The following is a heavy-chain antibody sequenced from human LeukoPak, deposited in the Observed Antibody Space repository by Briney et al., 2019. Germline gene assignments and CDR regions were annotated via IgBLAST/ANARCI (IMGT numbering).Heavy chain of an antibody. J-gene: IGHJ3*02. CDR3: ARDYVGDYSSSPLDVFAFDI. CDR1: GFTFSNYW. CDR2: IKQDGSEK. V-gene: IGHV3-7*01. Sequence: PGGSLRLSCAASGFTFSNYWMSWVRQAPGKGLEWVANIKQDGSEKYYVDSVKGRFTVSRDDAKNSLYLQMNSLRAEDTAVYYCARDYVGDYSSSPLDVFAFDIWGQGTMVTVSS. D-gene: IGHD6-6*01.